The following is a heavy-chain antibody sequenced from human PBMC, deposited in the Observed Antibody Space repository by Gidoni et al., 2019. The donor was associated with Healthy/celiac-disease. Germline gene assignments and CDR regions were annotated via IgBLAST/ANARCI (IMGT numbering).Heavy chain of an antibody. CDR3: ARDQTSGSRDAFDI. CDR2: ISSSSSYI. J-gene: IGHJ3*02. CDR1: GFTFSSYR. D-gene: IGHD1-26*01. Sequence: EVQLVEPGGGLVKPGGSLRLSGAASGFTFSSYRMNWVRQAPGKGLEWISSISSSSSYIYYADSVKGRFTISRDNAKNSLYLQMSSLRAEDTAVYYCARDQTSGSRDAFDIWGQGTMVTVSS. V-gene: IGHV3-21*01.